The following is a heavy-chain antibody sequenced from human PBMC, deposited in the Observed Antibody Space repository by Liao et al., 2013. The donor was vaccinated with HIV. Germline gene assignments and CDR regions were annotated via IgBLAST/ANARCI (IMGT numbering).Heavy chain of an antibody. CDR2: VYFGGYS. Sequence: QLQLQESGPGLVKSSETLSLTCKVSGGSINRSTYYWGWIRQSPGKGLEWIGSVYFGGYSYYNPSLKSRVTISVDTPANELSLKVDSVTAADTAVYYCARRWLKPSYYIDYWGQGTLVTVSS. V-gene: IGHV4-39*07. CDR3: ARRWLKPSYYIDY. J-gene: IGHJ4*02. CDR1: GGSINRSTYY. D-gene: IGHD3-16*01.